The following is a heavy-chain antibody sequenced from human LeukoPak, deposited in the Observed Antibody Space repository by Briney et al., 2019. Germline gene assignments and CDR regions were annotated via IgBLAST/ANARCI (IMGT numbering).Heavy chain of an antibody. CDR3: ARGLGEGYPDS. Sequence: SETLSLTCAVHGGSFNGFYWTWMRQPPGKGPEWIGEIKHSRGTSYTASLWSRVTISQDTSKNQFSLKLTSVTAADTAVYYCARGLGEGYPDSWGQGTLVIVSS. D-gene: IGHD5-24*01. CDR1: GGSFNGFY. V-gene: IGHV4-34*01. CDR2: IKHSRGT. J-gene: IGHJ4*02.